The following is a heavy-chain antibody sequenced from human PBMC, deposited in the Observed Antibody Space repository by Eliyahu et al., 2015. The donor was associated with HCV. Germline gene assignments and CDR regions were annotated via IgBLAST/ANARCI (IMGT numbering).Heavy chain of an antibody. V-gene: IGHV3-11*01. CDR2: ISSSGSTI. D-gene: IGHD4-11*01. CDR3: ARGSDYRPNWYFDL. Sequence: ISSSGSTIYYADSVKGRFAISRDNAKNSLYLQMNSLRAEDTAVYYCARGSDYRPNWYFDLWGRGTLVTVSS. J-gene: IGHJ2*01.